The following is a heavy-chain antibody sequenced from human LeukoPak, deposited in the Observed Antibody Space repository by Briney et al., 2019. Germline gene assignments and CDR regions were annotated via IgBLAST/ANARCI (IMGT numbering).Heavy chain of an antibody. CDR2: ISDSGSGT. J-gene: IGHJ6*02. V-gene: IGHV3-23*01. CDR3: AKGYVYSSSWTSNYYFYGLDV. D-gene: IGHD6-13*01. CDR1: GFTFRSYA. Sequence: GGSLRLSCAAYGFTFRSYAMSWVRQAPGKGLEWVSAISDSGSGTYYADSVKGRFTISRDNSKNTLYLQMNSLRAEDTAVYYCAKGYVYSSSWTSNYYFYGLDVWGQGTTVTVSS.